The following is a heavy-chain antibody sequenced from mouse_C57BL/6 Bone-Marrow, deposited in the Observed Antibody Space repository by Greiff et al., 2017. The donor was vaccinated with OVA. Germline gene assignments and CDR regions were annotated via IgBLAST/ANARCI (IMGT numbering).Heavy chain of an antibody. CDR1: GFNIKDYY. CDR2: IDPEDGDT. J-gene: IGHJ3*01. CDR3: TTLYYSNYAWCAY. Sequence: VQLQQSGAELVRPGASVKLSCTASGFNIKDYYMHWVKQRPEQGLEWIGRIDPEDGDTEYAPQFQGKATMTADPSSNTAYLQLSSLTSEDTAVYYCTTLYYSNYAWCAYWGQGTLVTVSA. D-gene: IGHD2-5*01. V-gene: IGHV14-1*01.